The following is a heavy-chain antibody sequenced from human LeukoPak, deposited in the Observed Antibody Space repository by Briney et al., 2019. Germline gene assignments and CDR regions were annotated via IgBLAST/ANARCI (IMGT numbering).Heavy chain of an antibody. V-gene: IGHV3-11*04. D-gene: IGHD5-18*01. J-gene: IGHJ4*02. Sequence: GGSLRLSCAASGFTFSDYYMSWIRQAPGKGLEWFSYIGTRGSTIYYADSVKGRFTISRDNAKKSLYLQMNSLRAEDTAVYYCARHLSGITGYTYGRGIDYWGQGTLLTVSS. CDR1: GFTFSDYY. CDR3: ARHLSGITGYTYGRGIDY. CDR2: IGTRGSTI.